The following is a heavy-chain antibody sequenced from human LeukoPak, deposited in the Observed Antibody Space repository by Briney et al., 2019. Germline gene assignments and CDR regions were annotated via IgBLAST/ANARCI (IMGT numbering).Heavy chain of an antibody. V-gene: IGHV3-20*04. J-gene: IGHJ4*02. D-gene: IGHD3-10*01. CDR2: INWNGGST. CDR1: GFTFNVYA. Sequence: GGSLRSSCAAPGFTFNVYALSWVGQAPGQGLEWAPGINWNGGSTGYADSVKGRFTISRDNAKNSLYLQMSSLRAEDTALYYCARGFLADLSMVWVDYWGQGTLVTVSS. CDR3: ARGFLADLSMVWVDY.